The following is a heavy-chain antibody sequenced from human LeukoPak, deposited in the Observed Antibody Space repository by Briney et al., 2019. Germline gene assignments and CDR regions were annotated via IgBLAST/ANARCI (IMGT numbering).Heavy chain of an antibody. CDR3: AREGGGNSY. D-gene: IGHD4-23*01. J-gene: IGHJ4*02. CDR1: GASFSGYY. CDR2: IIHTGST. V-gene: IGHV4-34*12. Sequence: PSETLSLTCAVSGASFSGYYWSWIRQSPGKGLEWIGEIIHTGSTNYNPSLKSRVTISIDTSKNQLSLKLRSVTAADTAVYYCAREGGGNSYWGQGTLVTVST.